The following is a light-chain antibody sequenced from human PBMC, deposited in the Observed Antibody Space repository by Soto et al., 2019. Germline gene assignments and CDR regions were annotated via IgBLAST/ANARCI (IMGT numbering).Light chain of an antibody. Sequence: QSALTQPASVSGSPGQSITISCTGTSSDVGGYNYVSWYQQHPGKAPKLMIYEVSNRPSGVSNRFSGSKSGNTASLTISGLHAEDEADYYCSSYTSSLYVFGTGTKLTVL. CDR2: EVS. V-gene: IGLV2-14*01. J-gene: IGLJ1*01. CDR3: SSYTSSLYV. CDR1: SSDVGGYNY.